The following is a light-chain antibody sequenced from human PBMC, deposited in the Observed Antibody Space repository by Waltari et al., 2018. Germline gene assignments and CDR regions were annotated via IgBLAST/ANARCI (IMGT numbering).Light chain of an antibody. CDR1: GSDVGGYNY. CDR3: SSYTSSGTYV. CDR2: EVS. Sequence: QSALTQPASVSGSPGQSITISCTGTGSDVGGYNYVSWYQHHPGKAPQLMIYEVSNQPSGVSNRFSGSKSGNTASLTISGLQAEDEADYYCSSYTSSGTYVFGTGTKVTVL. J-gene: IGLJ1*01. V-gene: IGLV2-14*01.